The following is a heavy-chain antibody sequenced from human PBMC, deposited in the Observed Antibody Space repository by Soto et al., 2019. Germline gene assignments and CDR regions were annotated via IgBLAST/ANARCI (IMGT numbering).Heavy chain of an antibody. J-gene: IGHJ4*02. D-gene: IGHD6-19*01. CDR2: ISWNSGSI. V-gene: IGHV3-9*01. CDR1: GFTFDDYA. CDR3: AKDISAYSSAFDY. Sequence: EVQLVESGGGLVQPGRSLRLSCAASGFTFDDYAMHWVRQAPGKGLEWVSGISWNSGSIGYADSVKGRFTISRDNAKNSLYLQMNSLRAEDTALYYCAKDISAYSSAFDYWAREPWSPSPQ.